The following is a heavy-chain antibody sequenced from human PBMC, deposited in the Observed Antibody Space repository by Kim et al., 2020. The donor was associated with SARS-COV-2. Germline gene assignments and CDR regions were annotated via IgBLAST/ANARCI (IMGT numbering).Heavy chain of an antibody. V-gene: IGHV3-48*03. D-gene: IGHD1-26*01. CDR2: SSI. Sequence: SSIYYADSVKGRFTISRDNAKNSLYLQMSSLRAEDTAVYYCARGGGATYYWGQGTLVTVSS. J-gene: IGHJ4*01. CDR3: ARGGGATYY.